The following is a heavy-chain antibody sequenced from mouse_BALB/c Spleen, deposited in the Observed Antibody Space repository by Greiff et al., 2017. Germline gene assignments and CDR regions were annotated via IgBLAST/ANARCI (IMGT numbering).Heavy chain of an antibody. Sequence: EVQLQQSGAELVRSGASVKLSCTASGFNIKDYYMHWVKQRPEQGLEWIGWIDPENGDTEYAPKFQGKATMTADTSSNTAYLQLSSLTSEDTAVYYCNGGSSTMITPIDYWGQGTTLTVSS. CDR2: IDPENGDT. J-gene: IGHJ2*01. CDR1: GFNIKDYY. D-gene: IGHD2-4*01. V-gene: IGHV14-4*02. CDR3: NGGSSTMITPIDY.